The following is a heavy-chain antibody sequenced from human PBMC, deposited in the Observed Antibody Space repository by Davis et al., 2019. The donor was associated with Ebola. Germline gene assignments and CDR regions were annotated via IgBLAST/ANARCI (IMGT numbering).Heavy chain of an antibody. Sequence: GESLKISCKASGYDFSNYWIGWVRQMPGKGLEWMWIIWSGDSDTRYGPSFQGHFTISVDKSISTAFLQWSSLKPSDTAIYYCARRNYYASGSNYFDYWGQGTLLTVSS. CDR1: GYDFSNYW. CDR3: ARRNYYASGSNYFDY. V-gene: IGHV5-51*01. D-gene: IGHD3-10*01. J-gene: IGHJ4*02. CDR2: IWSGDSDT.